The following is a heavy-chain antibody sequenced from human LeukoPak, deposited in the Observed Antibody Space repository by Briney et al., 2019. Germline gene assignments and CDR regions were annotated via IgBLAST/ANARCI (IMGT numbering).Heavy chain of an antibody. J-gene: IGHJ6*02. CDR3: ARRPGSSAYPHYFGMDV. D-gene: IGHD3-22*01. CDR1: GDSISSSSYY. CDR2: IYYSEST. Sequence: PSETLSLTCIVSGDSISSSSYYWGWIRQPPRKGLEWIGSIYYSESTYYNPSLKSRVTISVDTSKNQFSLKLNSVTAADTAVYYCARRPGSSAYPHYFGMDVWGQGTSVTVSS. V-gene: IGHV4-39*01.